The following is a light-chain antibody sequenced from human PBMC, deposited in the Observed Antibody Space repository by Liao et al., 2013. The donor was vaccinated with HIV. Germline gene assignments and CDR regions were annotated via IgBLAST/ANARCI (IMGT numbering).Light chain of an antibody. J-gene: IGLJ2*01. CDR1: NIGTKS. CDR2: YDT. Sequence: SYVLTQPPSVSVTPGKTARITCGGNNIGTKSVHWYQQKPGQAPVLVIYYDTDRPSGIPERFSGSNSGNTATLTISRVEAGDEADYYCQVWDFRSDHMVFGGGTALTVL. CDR3: QVWDFRSDHMV. V-gene: IGLV3-21*04.